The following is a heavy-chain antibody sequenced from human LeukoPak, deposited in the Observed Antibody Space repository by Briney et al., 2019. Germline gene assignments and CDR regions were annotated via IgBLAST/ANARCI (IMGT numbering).Heavy chain of an antibody. Sequence: PGGSLRLSCAASGFTFNDYYMSWIRQAPGKGLEWLSYVNIGGTNTHYADSVKGRFTISRDNAKKSLYLEMNNLRAEDTAVYYCATDGAGFDTWGQGVLVTVSS. V-gene: IGHV3-11*01. CDR1: GFTFNDYY. CDR2: VNIGGTNT. J-gene: IGHJ5*02. CDR3: ATDGAGFDT.